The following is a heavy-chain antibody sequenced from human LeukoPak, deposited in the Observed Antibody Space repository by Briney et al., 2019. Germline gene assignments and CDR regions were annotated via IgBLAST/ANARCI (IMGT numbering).Heavy chain of an antibody. CDR3: ARGMGYDFWSGYYTGILWFDP. CDR1: GGSFSGYY. J-gene: IGHJ5*02. CDR2: INHSGST. V-gene: IGHV4-34*01. Sequence: PSETLSLTCAVYGGSFSGYYWSWIRQPPGKGLEWIGEINHSGSTNYNPSLKSRVTISVDRSKNQFSLKLSSVTAADTAVYYCARGMGYDFWSGYYTGILWFDPWGQGTLVTVSS. D-gene: IGHD3-3*01.